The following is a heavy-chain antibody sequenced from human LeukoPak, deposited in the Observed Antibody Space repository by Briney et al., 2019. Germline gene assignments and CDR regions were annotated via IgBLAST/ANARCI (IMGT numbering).Heavy chain of an antibody. V-gene: IGHV4-59*08. J-gene: IGHJ5*02. CDR1: GGSISGQY. CDR3: ARHAAGYSNYWFDP. D-gene: IGHD4-11*01. CDR2: IYYSGST. Sequence: SETLSLTCTVSGGSISGQYWRGIRQPPGKGLEWIGYIYYSGSTNFNPSLKSRVTISVDTSKNQFSLKLSSVTAADTAVYYCARHAAGYSNYWFDPWGQGTLVTVSS.